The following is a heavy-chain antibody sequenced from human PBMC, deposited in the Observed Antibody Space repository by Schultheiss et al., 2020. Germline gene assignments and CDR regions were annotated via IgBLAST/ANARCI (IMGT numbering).Heavy chain of an antibody. D-gene: IGHD3-16*02. CDR1: GFTFSDYY. J-gene: IGHJ4*02. Sequence: GESLKISCAASGFTFSDYYMSWIRQAPGKGLEWVSYISSSGSTIYYADSVKGRFTISRDNAKNSLYLQMNSLRAEDTAVYYCARGLIWGSYRLDYWGQGTLVTVSS. CDR2: ISSSGSTI. CDR3: ARGLIWGSYRLDY. V-gene: IGHV3-11*01.